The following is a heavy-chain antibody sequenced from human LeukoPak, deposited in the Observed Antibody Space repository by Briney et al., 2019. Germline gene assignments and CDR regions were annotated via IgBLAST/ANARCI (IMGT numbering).Heavy chain of an antibody. CDR3: ARATDAIFDWFDS. CDR2: MYYSGST. CDR1: GGSVSGGNYF. D-gene: IGHD2-21*02. Sequence: PSETLSLTCTVSGGSVSGGNYFWTWIRQPPGKGLEWIGYMYYSGSTYYNPSLKSRVIISVDPSKNQFTLKLTSVSAADTVMYYCARATDAIFDWFDSWGQGTLVTVSS. V-gene: IGHV4-30-4*01. J-gene: IGHJ5*01.